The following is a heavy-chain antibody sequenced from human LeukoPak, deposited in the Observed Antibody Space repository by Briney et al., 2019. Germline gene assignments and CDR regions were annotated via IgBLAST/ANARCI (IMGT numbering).Heavy chain of an antibody. Sequence: KPSETLSLTCAVYGGSFSGYYWSWIRQPPGKGLEWIGEINHSGSTNYNPSLKSRVTISVDTSKNQFSLKLSSVTAADTAVYYCASTYSGSYPTTPTFDYWGQGTLVTVSS. CDR3: ASTYSGSYPTTPTFDY. D-gene: IGHD1-26*01. CDR1: GGSFSGYY. CDR2: INHSGST. J-gene: IGHJ4*02. V-gene: IGHV4-34*01.